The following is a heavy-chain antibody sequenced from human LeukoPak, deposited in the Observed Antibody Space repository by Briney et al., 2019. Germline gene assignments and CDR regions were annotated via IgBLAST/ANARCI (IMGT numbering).Heavy chain of an antibody. Sequence: GGSLRLSCAASGFDFSVAWMHWFRQVPGKGLMWVSRITIGETTTYAASVRGRFSISRDNAKNTVYLQTNSLRVEDTAVYYCAKDWFSTTDYWGQGILVTVSS. CDR2: ITIGETT. CDR1: GFDFSVAW. V-gene: IGHV3-74*01. J-gene: IGHJ4*02. D-gene: IGHD1/OR15-1a*01. CDR3: AKDWFSTTDY.